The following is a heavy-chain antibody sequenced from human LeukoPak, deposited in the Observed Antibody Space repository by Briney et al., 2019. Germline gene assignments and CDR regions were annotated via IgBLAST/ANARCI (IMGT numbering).Heavy chain of an antibody. D-gene: IGHD4-23*01. V-gene: IGHV1-2*02. CDR1: GYTFTAYY. J-gene: IGHJ4*02. CDR2: INPGTGAT. Sequence: ASVKVSCKASGYTFTAYYIYWVRQAPGQGFEWIGWINPGTGATDSAQRFRGRVTLTRDTSISTLYLELSRLTSDDSAIYYCARVSTDSVVSSTWDYWGQGTLVTVSA. CDR3: ARVSTDSVVSSTWDY.